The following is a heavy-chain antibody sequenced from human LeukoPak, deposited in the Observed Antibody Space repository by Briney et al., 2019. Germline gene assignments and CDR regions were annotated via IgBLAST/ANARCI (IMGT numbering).Heavy chain of an antibody. V-gene: IGHV1-24*01. D-gene: IGHD5-18*01. Sequence: GASVKVSCKASGYTFTGYYMHWVRQAPGKGLEWMGGFDPEDGETIYAQKFQGRVTMTEDTSTDTAYMELSSLRSEDTAVYYCATGGYSYGREYFQHWGQGTLVTVSS. J-gene: IGHJ1*01. CDR2: FDPEDGET. CDR1: GYTFTGYY. CDR3: ATGGYSYGREYFQH.